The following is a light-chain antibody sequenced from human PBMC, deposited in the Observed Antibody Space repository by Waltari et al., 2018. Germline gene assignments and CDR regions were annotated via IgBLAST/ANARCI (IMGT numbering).Light chain of an antibody. CDR1: SSDVGGYNY. CDR3: SSYTGSSIRYV. Sequence: QSDLTQPASVSGSPGQSITISCTGTSSDVGGYNYVSWYQQHPGKAPKLMIYGVSNRPAGVSTRCSGSKSGNTASLTISGLQAEDEADYYCSSYTGSSIRYVFGTGTKVTVL. CDR2: GVS. J-gene: IGLJ1*01. V-gene: IGLV2-14*01.